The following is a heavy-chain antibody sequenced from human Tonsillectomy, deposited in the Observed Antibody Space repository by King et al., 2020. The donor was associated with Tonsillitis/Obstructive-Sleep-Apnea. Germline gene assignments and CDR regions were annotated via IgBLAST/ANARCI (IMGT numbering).Heavy chain of an antibody. V-gene: IGHV4-59*01. J-gene: IGHJ4*02. CDR2: VYYSGST. CDR1: GGSISSYY. CDR3: ARGLNYGYYFDY. Sequence: VQLQESGPGLVKPSETLSLTCTVSGGSISSYYWSWIRPPPGKALEWIGYVYYSGSTNYSPSLKSRVTVSLDTSKNQLSLKLRSVTAADTAVYYCARGLNYGYYFDYWGQGTLVTVSS. D-gene: IGHD4-11*01.